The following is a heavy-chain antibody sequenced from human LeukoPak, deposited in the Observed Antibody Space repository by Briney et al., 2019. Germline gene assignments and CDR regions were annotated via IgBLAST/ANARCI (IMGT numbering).Heavy chain of an antibody. J-gene: IGHJ4*02. D-gene: IGHD3-10*01. Sequence: PSETLSLTCAVYGESFSGYYWTWIRQPPGKGLEWIAEINHSGSTNYNPSLKSRVTISADTSKNQFSLKLSSVTAADTAVYYCARDGGGFGELDYWGQGTLVTVSS. CDR2: INHSGST. CDR1: GESFSGYY. V-gene: IGHV4-34*01. CDR3: ARDGGGFGELDY.